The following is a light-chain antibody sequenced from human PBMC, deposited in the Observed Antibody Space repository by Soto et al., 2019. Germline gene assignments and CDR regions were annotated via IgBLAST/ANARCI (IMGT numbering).Light chain of an antibody. Sequence: DIQMTQSPSSLSASVGDRVTITCRASQSISDYLNWYQQKPGTAPKLLIYAASGLQSGVPSRFSGRGSGTVFTLTISSLQPEDSATYYCQQSYSTPRSFGQGTKLEIK. CDR1: QSISDY. V-gene: IGKV1-39*01. J-gene: IGKJ2*01. CDR3: QQSYSTPRS. CDR2: AAS.